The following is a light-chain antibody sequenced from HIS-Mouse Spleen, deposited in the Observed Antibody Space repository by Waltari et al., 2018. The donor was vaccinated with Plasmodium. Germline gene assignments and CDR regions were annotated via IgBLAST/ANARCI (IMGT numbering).Light chain of an antibody. Sequence: DIQMTQSPSSLSASVGDRVTITCRASQSISSYLNWYQQKPGKAPKVLIYSASSLQSWGPSRFSGSGSGTDFTLTISSLQPEDVATYYCQQNYNTWTFGQGTKVEIK. CDR2: SAS. CDR1: QSISSY. V-gene: IGKV1-39*01. CDR3: QQNYNTWT. J-gene: IGKJ1*01.